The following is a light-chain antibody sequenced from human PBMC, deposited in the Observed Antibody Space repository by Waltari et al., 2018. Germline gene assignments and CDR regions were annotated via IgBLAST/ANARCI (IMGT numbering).Light chain of an antibody. CDR2: EVG. J-gene: IGLJ2*01. CDR1: SSDVGGYNY. CDR3: SSFAGTNNFVV. Sequence: QSALTQPPSASGSPGQSVTISCTGTSSDVGGYNYVSWYQQHPGKAPKLILYEVGQRPSGVPARFAGSKSGNTASLTVSGLQAEDEADYYCSSFAGTNNFVVFGGGTKLTV. V-gene: IGLV2-8*01.